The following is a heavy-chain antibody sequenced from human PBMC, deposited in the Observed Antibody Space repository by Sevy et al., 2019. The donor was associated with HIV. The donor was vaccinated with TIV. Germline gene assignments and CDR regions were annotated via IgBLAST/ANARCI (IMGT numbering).Heavy chain of an antibody. CDR1: GYSISSGYY. J-gene: IGHJ4*02. V-gene: IGHV4-38-2*01. CDR2: IYHSGST. D-gene: IGHD3-9*01. Sequence: SETLSLTCAVSGYSISSGYYWGWIRQPPGKGLEWIGSIYHSGSTYYNPSLKSRVTISVDTSKNQFSLKLSSVTAADTAVYYCARVSGYDILTGQTTHHYFDYWGQGTLVTVSS. CDR3: ARVSGYDILTGQTTHHYFDY.